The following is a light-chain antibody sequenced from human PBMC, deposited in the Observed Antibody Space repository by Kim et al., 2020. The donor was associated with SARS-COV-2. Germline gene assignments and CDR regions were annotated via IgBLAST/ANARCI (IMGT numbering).Light chain of an antibody. Sequence: TQMTQSPSSVSAFVGDRVTITCRASQDISTRLAWYQHKPGKAPKLLIFAASTLDSGVPSRFSGGGSETDFTLTIARLQPADAATYYCQQANSFPPLAFGQGTKVDIK. CDR3: QQANSFPPLA. J-gene: IGKJ1*01. CDR2: AAS. V-gene: IGKV1-12*01. CDR1: QDISTR.